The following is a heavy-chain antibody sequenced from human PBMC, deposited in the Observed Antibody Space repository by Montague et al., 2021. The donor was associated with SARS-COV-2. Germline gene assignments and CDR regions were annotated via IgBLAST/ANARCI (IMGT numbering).Heavy chain of an antibody. CDR2: ISSSGSTI. J-gene: IGHJ6*02. Sequence: SLRLSCAASGFTFSSYEMNWVRQAPGKGLEWVSYISSSGSTIYHADSVKGRFTISRDNAENSLYLQMNSLRAEDTAVYYCARNYYDSSGYYYPFYYYGMDVWGQGTTVTVSS. CDR3: ARNYYDSSGYYYPFYYYGMDV. V-gene: IGHV3-48*03. CDR1: GFTFSSYE. D-gene: IGHD3-22*01.